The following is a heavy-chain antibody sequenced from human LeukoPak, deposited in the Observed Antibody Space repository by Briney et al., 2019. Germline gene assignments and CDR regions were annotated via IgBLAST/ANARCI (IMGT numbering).Heavy chain of an antibody. J-gene: IGHJ4*02. V-gene: IGHV4-34*01. D-gene: IGHD6-13*01. Sequence: SETLSLTCAVYGGSFSGYYWSWIRQPPGKGLEWIGEINHSGSTNYNPSLKSRVTISVGTSKNQFSLKLSSVTAADTAVYYCARGLGSTKKYWGQGTLVTVSS. CDR2: INHSGST. CDR3: ARGLGSTKKY. CDR1: GGSFSGYY.